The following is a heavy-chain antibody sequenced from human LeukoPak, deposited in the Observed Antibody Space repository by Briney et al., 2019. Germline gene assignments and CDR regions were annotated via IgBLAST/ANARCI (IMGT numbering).Heavy chain of an antibody. Sequence: GGSLKLSCAASGFTFSGSAMHWVRQASGKGLEWVGRIRSKANSCATAYAASVKGRFTISRDDSKNTAYLQMNSLKTEDTAVYYCTLINGDRTGYWGQGTLVTVSS. V-gene: IGHV3-73*01. CDR1: GFTFSGSA. D-gene: IGHD4-17*01. J-gene: IGHJ4*02. CDR2: IRSKANSCAT. CDR3: TLINGDRTGY.